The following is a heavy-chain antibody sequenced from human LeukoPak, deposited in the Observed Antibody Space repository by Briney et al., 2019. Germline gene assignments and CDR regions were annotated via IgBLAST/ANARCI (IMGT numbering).Heavy chain of an antibody. CDR2: IYYSGST. J-gene: IGHJ2*01. V-gene: IGHV4-30-4*01. D-gene: IGHD3-22*01. CDR1: GGSISSGDYY. Sequence: PSETLSLTCTVSGGSISSGDYYWSWIRQPPGKGLEWIVYIYYSGSTYYNPSLKSRVTISVDRSKNQFSLKLSSVTAADTAVYYCARDYYDSSGYPEGYFDLWGRGTLVTVSS. CDR3: ARDYYDSSGYPEGYFDL.